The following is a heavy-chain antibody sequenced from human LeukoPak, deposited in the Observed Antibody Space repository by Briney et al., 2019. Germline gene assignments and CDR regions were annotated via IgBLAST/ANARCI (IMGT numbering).Heavy chain of an antibody. Sequence: GGSLRLSCTASGFTFRTYIMAWVRQVPGKGLEWISAISGDAITTYYAVPVKDRFTISRDNFRNTLSLQMDSLRADDSAVYYCAKDASPYSNYAVRWFDSWGQGTLVTVSS. D-gene: IGHD4/OR15-4a*01. J-gene: IGHJ5*01. V-gene: IGHV3-23*01. CDR2: ISGDAITT. CDR1: GFTFRTYI. CDR3: AKDASPYSNYAVRWFDS.